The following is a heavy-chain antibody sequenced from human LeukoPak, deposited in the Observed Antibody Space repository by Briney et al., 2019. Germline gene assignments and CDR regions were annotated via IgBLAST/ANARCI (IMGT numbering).Heavy chain of an antibody. CDR2: IYYSGST. J-gene: IGHJ5*02. CDR1: GGSISSSSYY. Sequence: SETLSLTCTVSGGSISSSSYYWGWIRQPPGKGLEWIGSIYYSGSTYYNPSLKSRVTISVDTSKNQFSLKLSSVTAADTAVYYCARGGSGSYYNVWFDPWGQGTLVTVSS. V-gene: IGHV4-39*07. CDR3: ARGGSGSYYNVWFDP. D-gene: IGHD3-10*01.